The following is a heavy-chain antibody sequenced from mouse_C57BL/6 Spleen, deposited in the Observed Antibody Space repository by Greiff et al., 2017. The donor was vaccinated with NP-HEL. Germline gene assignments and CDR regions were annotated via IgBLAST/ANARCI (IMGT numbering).Heavy chain of an antibody. D-gene: IGHD1-1*01. CDR3: ARFGSSSAWFAY. CDR2: IDPNSGGT. Sequence: QVQLKQPGAELVKPGASVKLSCKASGYTFTSYWMHWVKQRPGRGLEWIGRIDPNSGGTKYNEKFKSKATLTVDKPSSTAYMQLRSLTSEDSAVYYCARFGSSSAWFAYWGQGTLVTVSA. J-gene: IGHJ3*01. CDR1: GYTFTSYW. V-gene: IGHV1-72*01.